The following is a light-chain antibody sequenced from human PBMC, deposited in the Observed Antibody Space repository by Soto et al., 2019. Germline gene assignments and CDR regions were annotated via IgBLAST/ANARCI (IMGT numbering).Light chain of an antibody. CDR2: EGS. CDR3: CSYADDSVDV. CDR1: SSNIGDYNL. J-gene: IGLJ1*01. Sequence: QSALTQPASVSGSPGQSITISCTGTSSNIGDYNLVSWYQHHPGKVPKLLIYEGSKRPSGVSDRFSGSKSGNTASLTIFGLQAEDEADYYCCSYADDSVDVFGSGTKLTVL. V-gene: IGLV2-23*01.